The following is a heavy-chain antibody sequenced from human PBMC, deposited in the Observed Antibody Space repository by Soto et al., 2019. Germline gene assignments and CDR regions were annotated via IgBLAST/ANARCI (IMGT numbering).Heavy chain of an antibody. CDR3: ARDAHPYGSGSYLFDY. CDR2: INAGNGNT. J-gene: IGHJ4*02. CDR1: GYTFTSYA. Sequence: GASVKVSCKASGYTFTSYAMHWVRQAPGQRLEWMGWINAGNGNTKYSQKFQGRVTITRDTSASTAYMELSSLRSEDTAVYYCARDAHPYGSGSYLFDYWGQGTLDTVSS. D-gene: IGHD3-10*01. V-gene: IGHV1-3*01.